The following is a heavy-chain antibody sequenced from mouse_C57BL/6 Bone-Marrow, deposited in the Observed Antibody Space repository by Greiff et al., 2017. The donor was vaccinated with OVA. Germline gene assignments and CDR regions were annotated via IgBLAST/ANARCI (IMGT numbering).Heavy chain of an antibody. CDR2: IYPRSGNT. CDR1: GYTLTSYG. CDR3: ASSTVVYFDY. D-gene: IGHD1-1*01. J-gene: IGHJ2*01. Sequence: VQLQQSGAELARPGASVSLSCKASGYTLTSYGISWVKQRTGQGLEWIGEIYPRSGNTYYNELFKGKATLTADKSSRTTCMQLRNLTTEDSAVYYCASSTVVYFDYWGQGTTLTVSS. V-gene: IGHV1-81*01.